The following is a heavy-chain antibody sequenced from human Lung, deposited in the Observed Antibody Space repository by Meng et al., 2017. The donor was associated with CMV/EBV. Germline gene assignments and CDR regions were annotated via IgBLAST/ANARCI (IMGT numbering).Heavy chain of an antibody. CDR2: IYYSGGT. V-gene: IGHV4-39*02. D-gene: IGHD3-22*01. Sequence: SETLSLTCSVSAGSISSYGYFWGWIRQPPGKGLEWIGMIYYSGGTHYNPSLKSRVIVSVDTSKKNFSLKLSSVTASDTAVYYCVRYYDRSGHHYFDYWGQGSXVTVSS. CDR3: VRYYDRSGHHYFDY. J-gene: IGHJ4*02. CDR1: AGSISSYGYF.